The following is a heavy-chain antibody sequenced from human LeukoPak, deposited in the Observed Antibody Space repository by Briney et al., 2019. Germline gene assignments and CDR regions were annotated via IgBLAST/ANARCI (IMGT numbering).Heavy chain of an antibody. D-gene: IGHD3-10*01. CDR3: ARGVSAVSGYEYYYYMDV. V-gene: IGHV4-59*12. CDR2: IYYSGST. Sequence: SETLSLTCTVSGGSISSYYWSWLRQPPGKGLEWIGFIYYSGSTHYKPSLKSRGTISVDTSKNQFSLKLSSVTAADTAVCYCARGVSAVSGYEYYYYMDVWGKGTTVTVSS. CDR1: GGSISSYY. J-gene: IGHJ6*03.